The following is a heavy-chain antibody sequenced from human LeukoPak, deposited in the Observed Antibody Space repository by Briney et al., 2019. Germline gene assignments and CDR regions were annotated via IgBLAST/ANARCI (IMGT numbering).Heavy chain of an antibody. Sequence: PSETLSLTCTVSGGSISSSSYYWGWIRQPPGKGLEWIGSIYYSGSTYYNPSLKSRVTMSVDTSKNQFSLKLSSVTAADTAVYYCARADYYGSGSYSAYWGQGTLVTVSS. CDR3: ARADYYGSGSYSAY. J-gene: IGHJ4*02. V-gene: IGHV4-39*07. CDR2: IYYSGST. CDR1: GGSISSSSYY. D-gene: IGHD3-10*01.